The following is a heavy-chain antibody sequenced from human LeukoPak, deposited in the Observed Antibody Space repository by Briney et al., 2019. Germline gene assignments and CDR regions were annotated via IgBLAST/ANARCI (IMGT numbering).Heavy chain of an antibody. CDR2: ISAYNGNT. J-gene: IGHJ4*02. V-gene: IGHV1-18*01. Sequence: ASVKVSCKASGYTFTSYGISWVRQAPGQGLEWMGWISAYNGNTNYAQNLQGRVTMTTETSTSTAYMDLNSLRAEDTAVYYCASRPSGYGASGYWGQGTLVTVPS. D-gene: IGHD5-12*01. CDR3: ASRPSGYGASGY. CDR1: GYTFTSYG.